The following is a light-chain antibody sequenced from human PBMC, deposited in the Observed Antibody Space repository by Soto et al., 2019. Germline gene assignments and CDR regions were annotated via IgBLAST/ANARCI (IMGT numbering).Light chain of an antibody. Sequence: IVLTQSPATLSLSPGERATLSCRASQSISNYLAWYQQKPGQAPRLLIYETFNRATGIPARFSGSGSGTDFTLTISSLEPEDFAVYYCQQRSDWPGLTFGGGTKVEIK. CDR3: QQRSDWPGLT. J-gene: IGKJ4*01. V-gene: IGKV3-11*01. CDR1: QSISNY. CDR2: ETF.